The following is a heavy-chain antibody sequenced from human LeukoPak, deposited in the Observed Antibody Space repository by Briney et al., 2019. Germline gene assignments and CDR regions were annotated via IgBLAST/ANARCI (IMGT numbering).Heavy chain of an antibody. CDR2: IDCDADK. CDR1: GFSLSTTGMR. CDR3: ARLRCAYCGGDYFLDY. D-gene: IGHD2-21*02. J-gene: IGHJ4*02. V-gene: IGHV2-70*01. Sequence: SGPTLVNPTQTLTPTCTFSGFSLSTTGMRVSWIRQPPGMALEWLPPIDCDADKYYSTSLKTRLIISKDTYNNQVVLTMTNMDPVDTATYYCARLRCAYCGGDYFLDYWGQGALVTVSS.